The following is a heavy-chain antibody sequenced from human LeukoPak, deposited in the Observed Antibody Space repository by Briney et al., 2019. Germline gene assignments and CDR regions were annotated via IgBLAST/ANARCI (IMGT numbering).Heavy chain of an antibody. V-gene: IGHV3-11*01. CDR1: GFTFNDYY. Sequence: GGALRLSCAAPGFTFNDYYMSWIRQAPGKGLEWLSYINIGGTNTHYADSVKGRFTISRDNAKKSLYLERNILRAEDTAVYYCATDGAGLDTWGQGVLVTVSS. CDR3: ATDGAGLDT. J-gene: IGHJ5*02. CDR2: INIGGTNT.